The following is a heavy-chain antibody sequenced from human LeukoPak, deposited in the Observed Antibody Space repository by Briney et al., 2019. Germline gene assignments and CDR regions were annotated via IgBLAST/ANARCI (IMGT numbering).Heavy chain of an antibody. D-gene: IGHD3-10*01. Sequence: GASVKVSCKASGYTFTSYDINWVRQATGQGLEWMGWMNPSSGNTGYAQKFQGRVTMTRNTSISTAYMELSSLRSDDTAVYYCARGYPTSNVLYYYYYGMDVWGQGTTVTVSS. CDR2: MNPSSGNT. J-gene: IGHJ6*02. CDR1: GYTFTSYD. V-gene: IGHV1-8*01. CDR3: ARGYPTSNVLYYYYYGMDV.